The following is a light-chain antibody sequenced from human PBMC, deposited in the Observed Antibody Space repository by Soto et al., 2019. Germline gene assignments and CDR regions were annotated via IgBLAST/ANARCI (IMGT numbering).Light chain of an antibody. V-gene: IGLV1-44*01. Sequence: QSVLTQPPSASGTPGQRVTISCSGSSSNIGSNTVNWFQQLPGSAPTLLIYSNNQRPSGVPDRFSGPKSGTSASLAISGLQSEDEADYYCAAWDDSLNGYVFGTGTKRTVL. CDR1: SSNIGSNT. CDR2: SNN. J-gene: IGLJ1*01. CDR3: AAWDDSLNGYV.